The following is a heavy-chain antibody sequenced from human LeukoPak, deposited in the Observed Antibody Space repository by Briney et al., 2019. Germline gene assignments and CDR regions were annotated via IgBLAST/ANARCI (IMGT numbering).Heavy chain of an antibody. V-gene: IGHV4-59*01. Sequence: SETLSLTCTVSGDSISSYYWSWIRQPPGKGLEWIGYIFDNRNTKYNPSLKSRVSLSLDTSKNEFSLNLSSVTAADTAVYYCARDYYGSGKGWFDPWGQGTLVTVSS. D-gene: IGHD3-10*01. J-gene: IGHJ5*02. CDR3: ARDYYGSGKGWFDP. CDR2: IFDNRNT. CDR1: GDSISSYY.